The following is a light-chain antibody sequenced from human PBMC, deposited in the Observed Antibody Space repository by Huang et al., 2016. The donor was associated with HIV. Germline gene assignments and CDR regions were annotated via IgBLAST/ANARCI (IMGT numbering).Light chain of an antibody. V-gene: IGKV1-33*01. J-gene: IGKJ2*01. Sequence: DIQMTQSPSSLSTFIGDKVTITCQASQDIGNYLNWYQPRPGKAPKLLIYDASSLETGVTSRFSGGGSGTTFTFTITNLRPEDVATYYCQQYDGLPYTFGQGTLIEI. CDR2: DAS. CDR1: QDIGNY. CDR3: QQYDGLPYT.